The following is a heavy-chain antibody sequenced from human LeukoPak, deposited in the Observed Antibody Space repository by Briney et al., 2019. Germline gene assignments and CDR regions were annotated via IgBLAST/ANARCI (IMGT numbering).Heavy chain of an antibody. CDR2: INPNTGGT. D-gene: IGHD6-13*01. Sequence: ASVKVSCKASGYTFTVYYIHWVRQAPGQGLEWMGWINPNTGGTYSAQKFQGRVTMTRDTSISAAYMELSRLRSDDTAVYYCASAAAGLLRGDFDYWGQGTLVTVSS. J-gene: IGHJ4*02. CDR3: ASAAAGLLRGDFDY. V-gene: IGHV1-2*02. CDR1: GYTFTVYY.